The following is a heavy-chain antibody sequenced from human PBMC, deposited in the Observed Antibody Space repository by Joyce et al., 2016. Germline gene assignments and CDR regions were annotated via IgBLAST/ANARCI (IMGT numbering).Heavy chain of an antibody. V-gene: IGHV1-2*02. Sequence: QEELVQSGAEVKKPGASVKVSCKASGYTFTDYYIYWVRQAPGQGPELMGWCNPKSGGTNYAQRFQDRVTMTRDTSISTAYMELSRLRSDDTAVYYCARDQKMRRGYDILTGYLSNWGRGTLVTVSS. D-gene: IGHD3-9*01. CDR3: ARDQKMRRGYDILTGYLSN. CDR2: CNPKSGGT. CDR1: GYTFTDYY. J-gene: IGHJ4*02.